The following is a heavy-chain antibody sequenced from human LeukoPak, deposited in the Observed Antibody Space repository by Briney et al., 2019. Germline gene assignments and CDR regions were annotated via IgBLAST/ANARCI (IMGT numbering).Heavy chain of an antibody. D-gene: IGHD3-10*01. CDR1: GYSISSGYY. V-gene: IGHV4-38-2*01. CDR3: TSAGRYWVDS. J-gene: IGHJ4*02. Sequence: KPSETLSLTCAVSGYSISSGYYWGWIRQPPGKGLEWIGSTYYRGSTYYNPSLESRVSISVDTSKNQFSLKLSSVTAADVAVYYCTSAGRYWVDSWGQGTLVTVSS. CDR2: TYYRGST.